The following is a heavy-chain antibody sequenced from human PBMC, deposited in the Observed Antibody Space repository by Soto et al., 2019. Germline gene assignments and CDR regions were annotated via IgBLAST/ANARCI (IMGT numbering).Heavy chain of an antibody. V-gene: IGHV1-69*01. CDR1: GGTCNNHA. CDR3: VRGNMSGMATILMDKWCDP. CDR2: IIPIFGTS. D-gene: IGHD5-12*01. J-gene: IGHJ5*02. Sequence: QVQLVQSGAEVKKPGSSVKVSCKASGGTCNNHAINWVRQAPGRGLEWMGGIIPIFGTSNYAQKFQGRVTITADESTRTAYMELSSLRSEDTAVYYCVRGNMSGMATILMDKWCDPCGQGTLVTVSS.